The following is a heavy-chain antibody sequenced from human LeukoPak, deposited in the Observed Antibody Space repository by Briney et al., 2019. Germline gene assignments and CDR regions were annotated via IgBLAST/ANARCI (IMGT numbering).Heavy chain of an antibody. CDR3: AREGGPTMIVVVYDAFDI. CDR2: TYYRSKWYN. V-gene: IGHV6-1*01. CDR1: GDSVSSNSAA. Sequence: SQTLSLTCAISGDSVSSNSAAWNWIRQSPSRGLEWLGRTYYRSKWYNDYAVCVKSRITSNPDTSKNQFSLQLNSVTPEDTAVYYCAREGGPTMIVVVYDAFDIWGQGTMVTVSS. J-gene: IGHJ3*02. D-gene: IGHD3-22*01.